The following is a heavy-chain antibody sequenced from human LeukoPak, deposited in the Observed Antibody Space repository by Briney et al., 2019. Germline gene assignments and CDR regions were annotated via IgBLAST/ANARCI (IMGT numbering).Heavy chain of an antibody. CDR2: ISAYNGNT. Sequence: GASVKVSCKASGYTFTSYGISWVRQAPGQGLEWMGWISAYNGNTNYAQKLQGRVTMTTDTSTSTAYMELRSLRSDDTAVYYCARDRVRRTTGTALHGYWGQGTLVTVSS. CDR1: GYTFTSYG. CDR3: ARDRVRRTTGTALHGY. V-gene: IGHV1-18*01. J-gene: IGHJ4*02. D-gene: IGHD1-1*01.